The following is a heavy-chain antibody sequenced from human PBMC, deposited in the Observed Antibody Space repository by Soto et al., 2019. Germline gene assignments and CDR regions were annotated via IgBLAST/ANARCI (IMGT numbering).Heavy chain of an antibody. CDR2: IIPIFGTA. CDR1: GGTFSSYA. Sequence: SVKVSCKASGGTFSSYAISCVRQAPGQGLGWLGGIIPIFGTANYAHKFQGRVTITADESTSTAYMELSSLRSEDTAVYYCARAGYYYGSGSYSFDYWGKGTLVTVSS. CDR3: ARAGYYYGSGSYSFDY. J-gene: IGHJ4*02. V-gene: IGHV1-69*13. D-gene: IGHD3-10*01.